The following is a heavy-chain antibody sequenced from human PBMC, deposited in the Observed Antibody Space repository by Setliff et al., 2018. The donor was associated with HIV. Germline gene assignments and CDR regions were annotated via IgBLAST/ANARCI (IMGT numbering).Heavy chain of an antibody. CDR3: AKIQNPQGYYYDSSGYYPHPGSPDY. CDR2: IRYDGSNK. CDR1: GFTFSSYG. J-gene: IGHJ4*02. Sequence: PGGSLRLSCAASGFTFSSYGMHWVRQAPGKGLEWVAFIRYDGSNKYYADSVKGRFTISRDNSKNTLYLPMNSLRAEDTAVYYCAKIQNPQGYYYDSSGYYPHPGSPDYWGQGTLVTVSS. V-gene: IGHV3-30*02. D-gene: IGHD3-22*01.